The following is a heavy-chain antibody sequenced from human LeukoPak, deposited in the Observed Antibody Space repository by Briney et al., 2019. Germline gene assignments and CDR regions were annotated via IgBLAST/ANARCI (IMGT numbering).Heavy chain of an antibody. CDR2: IVVGSGNT. V-gene: IGHV1-58*01. D-gene: IGHD1-1*01. CDR3: AADSRQLQPHDAFDI. Sequence: ASVKVSCKASGFSFTNSAVQWVRQARGQRLEWIGWIVVGSGNTNYAQKFQERVTITRDRSTSTAYLELSSLRSEDTAVYYCAADSRQLQPHDAFDIWGQGTMVTVSS. J-gene: IGHJ3*02. CDR1: GFSFTNSA.